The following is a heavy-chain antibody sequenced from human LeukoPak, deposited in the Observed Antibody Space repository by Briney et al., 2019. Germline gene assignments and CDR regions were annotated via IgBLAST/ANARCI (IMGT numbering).Heavy chain of an antibody. Sequence: SETLSLTCAVYGGSFSGYYWSWVRQPPGKGLEWIGYIFYNEGTSYNPSLKSRVTISVDTSNNQLSLKVNSVTAADTAMYYCARVHTAMVKNYYYYYMDVWGKGTTVTISS. V-gene: IGHV4-59*01. D-gene: IGHD5-18*01. J-gene: IGHJ6*03. CDR3: ARVHTAMVKNYYYYYMDV. CDR1: GGSFSGYY. CDR2: IFYNEGT.